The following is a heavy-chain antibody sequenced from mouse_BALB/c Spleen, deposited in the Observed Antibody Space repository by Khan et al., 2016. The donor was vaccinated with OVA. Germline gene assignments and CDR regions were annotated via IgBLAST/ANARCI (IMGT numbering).Heavy chain of an antibody. CDR1: GYTFTSYW. V-gene: IGHV1S41*01. Sequence: DLVKPGASVKLSCKASGYTFTSYWINWIKQRPGQGLEWIGRIAPGSGSSSYNEMFKGKATLTLDTSSSTAYIQLSSLSSEDSAVYFCAWENYYGSNCYAMNYWGQGTSVTVSS. D-gene: IGHD1-1*01. J-gene: IGHJ4*01. CDR3: AWENYYGSNCYAMNY. CDR2: IAPGSGSS.